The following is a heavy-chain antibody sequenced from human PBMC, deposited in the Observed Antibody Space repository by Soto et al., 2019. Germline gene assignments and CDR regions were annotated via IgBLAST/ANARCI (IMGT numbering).Heavy chain of an antibody. Sequence: SETLSLTCAVYGGSFSAYYWSWIRQPPGKGLEWIGEINHSGSTNYIPVLSSRVTISVDTSKNQFSLKLTSVTAADTAVYYCARGTPTYYYDGSGYYYSWFDPWCQGTLVTVSS. CDR3: ARGTPTYYYDGSGYYYSWFDP. CDR1: GGSFSAYY. D-gene: IGHD3-22*01. V-gene: IGHV4-34*01. CDR2: INHSGST. J-gene: IGHJ5*02.